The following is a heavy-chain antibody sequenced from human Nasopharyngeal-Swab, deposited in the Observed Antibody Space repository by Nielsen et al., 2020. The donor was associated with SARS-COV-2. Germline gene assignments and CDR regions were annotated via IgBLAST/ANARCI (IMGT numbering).Heavy chain of an antibody. CDR2: IFSNDEN. V-gene: IGHV2-26*01. J-gene: IGHJ6*02. Sequence: WIRQPPGKALEWLAHIFSNDENSYSTSLKSRLTISKDTSKSQVVLTMTNMDPVDTATYSCARTLLAAGGYYYYGMDVWGQGTTVTVSS. CDR3: ARTLLAAGGYYYYGMDV. D-gene: IGHD6-13*01.